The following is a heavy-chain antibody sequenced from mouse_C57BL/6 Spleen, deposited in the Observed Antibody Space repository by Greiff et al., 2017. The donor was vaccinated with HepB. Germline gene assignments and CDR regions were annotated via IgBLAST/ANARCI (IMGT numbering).Heavy chain of an antibody. CDR3: AKREYYYYGGDYFALDY. J-gene: IGHJ4*01. D-gene: IGHD1-1*01. V-gene: IGHV2-5*01. Sequence: VLLMESGPGLVQPSQSLSITCTVSGFSFTSYGVHWVRQSPGKGLEWLGVIWRGGSTDYNAAFMSRLSITKDNSKSQVYFKMNSPQADDTAIYYCAKREYYYYGGDYFALDYWGQGTSVTVSS. CDR1: GFSFTSYG. CDR2: IWRGGST.